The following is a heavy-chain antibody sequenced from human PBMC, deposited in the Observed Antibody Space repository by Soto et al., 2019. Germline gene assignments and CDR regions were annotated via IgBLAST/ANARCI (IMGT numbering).Heavy chain of an antibody. CDR3: ARDRGGYDSDWFDP. Sequence: PGGSLRLSCAASGFTVSSNYMSWVRQAPGKGLEWVSVIYSGGSTYYADSVKGRFTISRDNSKNTLYLQMNSLRAEDTAVYYCARDRGGYDSDWFDPWGQGTQVTVSS. CDR2: IYSGGST. D-gene: IGHD5-12*01. J-gene: IGHJ5*02. V-gene: IGHV3-66*01. CDR1: GFTVSSNY.